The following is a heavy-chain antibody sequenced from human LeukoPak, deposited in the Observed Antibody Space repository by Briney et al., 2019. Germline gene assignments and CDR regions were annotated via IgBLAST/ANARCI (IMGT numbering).Heavy chain of an antibody. CDR3: ARGPGAFDI. CDR1: GFMFSSYW. V-gene: IGHV3-74*01. J-gene: IGHJ3*02. Sequence: GGSLRLSCVASGFMFSSYWMNWVRQAPGKGLVWVSRINSDGSSTSYADSVKGRFTSSRDNAKNTLFLQMTSLRADDTAVYYCARGPGAFDIWGQGTMVTVSS. D-gene: IGHD2-2*01. CDR2: INSDGSST.